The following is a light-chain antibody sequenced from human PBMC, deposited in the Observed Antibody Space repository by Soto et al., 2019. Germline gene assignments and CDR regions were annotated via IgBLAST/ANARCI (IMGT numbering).Light chain of an antibody. CDR2: DDS. CDR1: NIGNKS. Sequence: ELTQPPSVSVAPGQTAMITCGGNNIGNKSVHWYQQRPGQAPVLVVYDDSDRPSGIPDRLSGSNSENTATLTISRVEAGDEADFYCQVCDSSSDHFYAFGNGTKVTV. J-gene: IGLJ1*01. V-gene: IGLV3-21*02. CDR3: QVCDSSSDHFYA.